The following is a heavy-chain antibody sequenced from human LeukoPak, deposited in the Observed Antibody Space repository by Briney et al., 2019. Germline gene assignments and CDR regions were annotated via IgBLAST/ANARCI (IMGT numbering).Heavy chain of an antibody. CDR1: GGSISSSSYY. Sequence: SETLSLTCTVSGGSISSSSYYWGWIRQPPGKGLEWIGSIYYSGSTYYNPSLKSRVTISVDTSKNQFSLKLSSVTAADTAVYYCARDQRPTVGFHWFDPWGQGTLVTVSS. CDR3: ARDQRPTVGFHWFDP. CDR2: IYYSGST. J-gene: IGHJ5*02. V-gene: IGHV4-39*07. D-gene: IGHD3-16*01.